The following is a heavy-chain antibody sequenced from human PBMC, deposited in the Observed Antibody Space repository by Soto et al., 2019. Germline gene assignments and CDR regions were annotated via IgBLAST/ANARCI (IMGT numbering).Heavy chain of an antibody. V-gene: IGHV3-49*04. D-gene: IGHD3-22*01. Sequence: PGGSLRLSCTASGFTFGDYAMSWVRQAPGKGLEWVGFIRSKAYGGTTEYAASVKGRFTISRDDSKSIAYLQMNSLETEDTAVYYCTRDRYYDSSGPDYWGQGTLVTVSS. J-gene: IGHJ4*02. CDR2: IRSKAYGGTT. CDR3: TRDRYYDSSGPDY. CDR1: GFTFGDYA.